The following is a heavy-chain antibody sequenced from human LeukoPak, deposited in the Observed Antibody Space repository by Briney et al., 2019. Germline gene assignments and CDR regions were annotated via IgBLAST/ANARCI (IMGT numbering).Heavy chain of an antibody. J-gene: IGHJ4*02. CDR1: GDSIIDSNYY. CDR3: ARQRELLENFDY. V-gene: IGHV4-39*01. Sequence: SETLSLTCTISGDSIIDSNYYWGWIRQPPGKGLEWIETIYSGGSTHYTPSLKSRVTISVDTSNNQFSLKLSSVTAADTALYYCARQRELLENFDYWGQGILVTVSS. CDR2: IYSGGST. D-gene: IGHD1-26*01.